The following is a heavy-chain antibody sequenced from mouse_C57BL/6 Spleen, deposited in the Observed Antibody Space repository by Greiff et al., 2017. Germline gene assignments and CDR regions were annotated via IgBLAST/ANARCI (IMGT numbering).Heavy chain of an antibody. CDR1: GYTFTSYW. J-gene: IGHJ3*01. V-gene: IGHV1-55*01. CDR2: IYPGSGSA. Sequence: QVQLQQPGAELVKPGASVKMSCKASGYTFTSYWITWVKQRPGQGLEWIGDIYPGSGSANYNEKFKGKATLTVDTSSSTAYMQLSSLTSEDSAVYYCAREEVLLTRFAYWGQGTLVTVSA. CDR3: AREEVLLTRFAY. D-gene: IGHD2-1*01.